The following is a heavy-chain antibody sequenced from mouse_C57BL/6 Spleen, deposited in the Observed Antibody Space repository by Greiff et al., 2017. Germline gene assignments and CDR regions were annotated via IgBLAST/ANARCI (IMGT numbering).Heavy chain of an antibody. CDR3: TNPHYYGSSYWYFDV. V-gene: IGHV1-15*01. D-gene: IGHD1-1*01. CDR2: IDPETGGT. Sequence: QVQLKESGAELVRPGASVTLSCKASGYTFTDYEMHWVKQTPVHGLEWIGAIDPETGGTAYNQKFKGKAILTADKSSSTAYMELRSLTSEDSAVYYCTNPHYYGSSYWYFDVWGTGTTVTVSS. CDR1: GYTFTDYE. J-gene: IGHJ1*03.